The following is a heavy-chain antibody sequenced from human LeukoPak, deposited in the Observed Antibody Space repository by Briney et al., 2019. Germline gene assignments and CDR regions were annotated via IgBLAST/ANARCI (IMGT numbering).Heavy chain of an antibody. Sequence: GGSLRLSCAASGFTFSSYGMHWVRQAPGKGLEWVAFIRYDGSNKYYAGSVKGRFTISRDNSKNTLYLQMNSLRSEDTAVYYCARDFTITSADYYFDYWGQGTLVTVSS. CDR3: ARDFTITSADYYFDY. CDR2: IRYDGSNK. D-gene: IGHD6-13*01. V-gene: IGHV3-30*02. CDR1: GFTFSSYG. J-gene: IGHJ4*02.